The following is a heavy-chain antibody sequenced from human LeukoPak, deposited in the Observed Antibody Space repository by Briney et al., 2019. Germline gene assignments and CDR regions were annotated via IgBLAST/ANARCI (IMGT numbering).Heavy chain of an antibody. Sequence: GGSLRLSCAAPGFTFSGSAMHWVRQASGEGLEWVGRIRSKANSYATAYAASVKGRFTISRDDSKNMAYLQMNSLKTEETAVYYCTHLDYGGTGGVDYWGQGTLVTVSS. J-gene: IGHJ4*02. D-gene: IGHD4-23*01. CDR1: GFTFSGSA. V-gene: IGHV3-73*01. CDR3: THLDYGGTGGVDY. CDR2: IRSKANSYAT.